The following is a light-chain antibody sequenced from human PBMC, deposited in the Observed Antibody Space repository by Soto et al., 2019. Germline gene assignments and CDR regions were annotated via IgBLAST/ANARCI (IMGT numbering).Light chain of an antibody. V-gene: IGLV2-14*01. J-gene: IGLJ1*01. CDR1: SSDVGGYNY. Sequence: QSALTQPASVSASPGQLVTISCAGTSSDVGGYNYVSWYQQRPGRAPKLMIYEVTYRPSGVSNRFSGSKSGNTASLTISGLQAEDEADYYCSSYTTSSTLVFGTGTKVTVL. CDR3: SSYTTSSTLV. CDR2: EVT.